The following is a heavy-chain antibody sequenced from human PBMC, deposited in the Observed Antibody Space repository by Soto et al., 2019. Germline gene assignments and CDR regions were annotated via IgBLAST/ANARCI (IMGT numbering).Heavy chain of an antibody. Sequence: PSETLSLTCTVSGGSISSYYWSWIRQPPGKGLEWIGYIYYSGSTNYNPSLKSRVTISVDTSKNQFSLKLSSVTAADTAVYYCARLKDITFDYWGQGTLVTVSS. V-gene: IGHV4-59*08. J-gene: IGHJ4*02. CDR2: IYYSGST. CDR1: GGSISSYY. D-gene: IGHD2-15*01. CDR3: ARLKDITFDY.